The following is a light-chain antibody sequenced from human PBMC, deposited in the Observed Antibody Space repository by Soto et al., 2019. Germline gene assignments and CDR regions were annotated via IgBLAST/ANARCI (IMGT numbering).Light chain of an antibody. J-gene: IGKJ5*01. CDR3: QQRSNFIT. V-gene: IGKV3-11*01. CDR1: QSISSY. CDR2: DAS. Sequence: EIVLTQSPATLSLSPGERATLSCRARQSISSYLAWYQQKPGQAPRLLIYDASNRATGIPARFSGRGSGTDFTLTISSLESEDFAVYYCQQRSNFITFGQGTRLRL.